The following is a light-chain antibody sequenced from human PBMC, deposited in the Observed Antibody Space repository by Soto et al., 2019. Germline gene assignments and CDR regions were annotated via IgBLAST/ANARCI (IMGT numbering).Light chain of an antibody. CDR1: QSVGSSY. CDR2: GTS. Sequence: EVVLTQSPGTLSLSPGERATLSCRASQSVGSSYLAWYQQKPGQAPRVLIYGTSSRATGIPDRFSGSGSGTDFTLTISSLQSEDFAVYYCQQYNNWPPFGQGTKVDIK. V-gene: IGKV3-20*01. J-gene: IGKJ1*01. CDR3: QQYNNWPP.